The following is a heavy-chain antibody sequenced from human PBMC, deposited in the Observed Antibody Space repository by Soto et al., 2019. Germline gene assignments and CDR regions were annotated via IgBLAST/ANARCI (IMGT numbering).Heavy chain of an antibody. CDR1: GFSLSSGGAG. J-gene: IGHJ5*02. CDR2: IYWNDDK. D-gene: IGHD4-17*01. CDR3: AHRGYGDYPRDNWFDP. Sequence: QITLKESGPTLVKPTQTLTLTCTFSGFSLSSGGAGVGWIRQPPGKGLEWLALIYWNDDKRYSPSLRSRRTITKDTSKNQVVRLMTNMDPVDTATYYCAHRGYGDYPRDNWFDPWGQGTLVPVSS. V-gene: IGHV2-5*01.